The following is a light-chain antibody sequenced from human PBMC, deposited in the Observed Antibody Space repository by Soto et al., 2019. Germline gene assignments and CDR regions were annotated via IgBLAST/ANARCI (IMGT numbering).Light chain of an antibody. CDR3: QQYERYST. CDR1: QSISNR. Sequence: DIQMTQSPSTLSVSVRDRVTITCRASQSISNRLAWYQQRPGKAPKYLIYDASTLDSGAPSRFSGSGSGTEFTLSISSLQPDDFATYYCQQYERYSTFGQGTKVDIK. V-gene: IGKV1-5*01. CDR2: DAS. J-gene: IGKJ1*01.